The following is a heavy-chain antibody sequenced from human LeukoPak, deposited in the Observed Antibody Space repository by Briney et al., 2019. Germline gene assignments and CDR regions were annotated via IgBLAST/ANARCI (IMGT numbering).Heavy chain of an antibody. CDR1: GFTFSSYA. CDR3: AKHSGYSYLYYFDY. CDR2: ISGSGGST. J-gene: IGHJ4*02. Sequence: GGSLRLSCAASGFTFSSYAMSWVRQAPGKGLEWVSAISGSGGSTYYADSVKGRFTISRDNSKNTPYLQMNSLRAEDTAVYYCAKHSGYSYLYYFDYWGQGTLVTVSS. D-gene: IGHD5-18*01. V-gene: IGHV3-23*01.